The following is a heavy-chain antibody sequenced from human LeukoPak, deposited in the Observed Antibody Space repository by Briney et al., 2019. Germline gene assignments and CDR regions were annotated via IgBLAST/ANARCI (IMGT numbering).Heavy chain of an antibody. J-gene: IGHJ5*02. D-gene: IGHD5-24*01. CDR2: ISGSGGST. Sequence: PGWSLRLSCAASGFTFSSYAMSWVRQAPGKGLEWVSAISGSGGSTYYADSVKGRFTISRDNAKNSLYLQMNSLRAEDTAVYYCARVLVEMATGENWFDPWGQGTLVTVSS. CDR1: GFTFSSYA. V-gene: IGHV3-23*01. CDR3: ARVLVEMATGENWFDP.